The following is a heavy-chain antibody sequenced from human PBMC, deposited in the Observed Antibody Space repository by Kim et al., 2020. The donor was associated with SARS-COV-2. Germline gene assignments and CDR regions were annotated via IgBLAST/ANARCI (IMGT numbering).Heavy chain of an antibody. V-gene: IGHV3-21*01. J-gene: IGHJ4*02. CDR3: AREYYYVSSGYPCFDS. D-gene: IGHD3-22*01. Sequence: SVKVRFTIASDNAKNSLYLQMNSLRAEDTAVYYCAREYYYVSSGYPCFDSWGQGTLVTVSS.